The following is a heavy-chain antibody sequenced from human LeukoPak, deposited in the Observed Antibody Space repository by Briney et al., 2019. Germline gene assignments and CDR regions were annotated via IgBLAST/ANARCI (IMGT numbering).Heavy chain of an antibody. CDR2: IYYSGTT. D-gene: IGHD2-15*01. CDR3: ARHASQPELGYCSGGSCYPPNWFDP. V-gene: IGHV4-59*08. CDR1: GVSSSSSY. J-gene: IGHJ5*02. Sequence: SETLSLTCSVSGVSSSSSYWSWIRQPPGKGLEWIGYIYYSGTTNYNPSLKSRVTMSIDTPKNQVSLKLSSVTAADTAVYYCARHASQPELGYCSGGSCYPPNWFDPWGQGTLVTVSS.